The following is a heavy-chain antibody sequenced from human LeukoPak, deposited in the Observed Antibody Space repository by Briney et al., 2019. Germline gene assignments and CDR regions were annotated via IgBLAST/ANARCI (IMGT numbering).Heavy chain of an antibody. Sequence: GGSLRLSCAASGFTFSSYSMNWVRQAPGKGLEWVSSISSSSSYLYYADSVKGRFTISRDNAKNSLYLQMNSLRAEDTAVYYCARGAAAGDYWGQGTLVTVSS. CDR2: ISSSSSYL. CDR3: ARGAAAGDY. D-gene: IGHD6-13*01. CDR1: GFTFSSYS. V-gene: IGHV3-21*01. J-gene: IGHJ4*02.